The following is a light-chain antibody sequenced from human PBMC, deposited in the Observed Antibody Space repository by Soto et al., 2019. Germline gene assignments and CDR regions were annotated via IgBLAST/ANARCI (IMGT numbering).Light chain of an antibody. V-gene: IGKV3-15*01. CDR3: QKYNNWPPTWT. CDR2: GAS. CDR1: QSVSSN. J-gene: IGKJ1*01. Sequence: EIVMTQSPATLSVSPGERATLSCRASQSVSSNLAWYQQKPGQAPRLLIYGASTRATGIPARFSGSGSGTEFTLTISSLQSEDFAVYYCQKYNNWPPTWTFGQGPKVDIK.